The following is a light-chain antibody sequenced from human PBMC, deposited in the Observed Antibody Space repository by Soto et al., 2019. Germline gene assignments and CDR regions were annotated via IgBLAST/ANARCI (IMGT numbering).Light chain of an antibody. CDR2: GAS. CDR1: QSLTNNY. J-gene: IGKJ4*01. V-gene: IGKV3-20*01. Sequence: EVVLTQSPGTLSLSPGERATLFCRASQSLTNNYLAWYRQKPGQVPRLLIYGASSRVAGVSDRFSGSGSGTDFALTIRRLEPEDSAVYYCQQYGGSPLVTFGGGTKVEI. CDR3: QQYGGSPLVT.